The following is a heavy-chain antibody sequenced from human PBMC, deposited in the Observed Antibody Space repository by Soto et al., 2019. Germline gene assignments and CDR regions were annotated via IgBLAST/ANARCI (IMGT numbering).Heavy chain of an antibody. CDR1: GGSLSSSNW. CDR3: ARDHSSGWYLNWFDP. CDR2: IYHSGST. Sequence: SETLSLTCAVSGGSLSSSNWWSWVRPPPGKGLEWIGEIYHSGSTNYNPSLKSRVTISVDKSKNQFSLKLSSVTAADTAVYYCARDHSSGWYLNWFDPWGQGTLVTVSS. D-gene: IGHD6-19*01. J-gene: IGHJ5*02. V-gene: IGHV4-4*02.